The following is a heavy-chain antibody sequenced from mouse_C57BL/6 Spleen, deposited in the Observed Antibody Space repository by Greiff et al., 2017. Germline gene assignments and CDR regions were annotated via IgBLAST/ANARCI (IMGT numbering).Heavy chain of an antibody. CDR3: ARGEPFAY. CDR2: ISDGGSYT. Sequence: EAKLMESGGGLVKPGGSLKLSCAASGFTFSSYAMSWVRQTPEKRLEWVATISDGGSYTYYPDNVKGRFTISRDNAKNNLYLQMSHLKSEDTAMYYCARGEPFAYWGQGTLVTVSA. CDR1: GFTFSSYA. V-gene: IGHV5-4*03. J-gene: IGHJ3*01. D-gene: IGHD2-13*01.